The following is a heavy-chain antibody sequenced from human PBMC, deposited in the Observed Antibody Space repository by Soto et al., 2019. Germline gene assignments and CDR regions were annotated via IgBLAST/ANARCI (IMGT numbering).Heavy chain of an antibody. CDR1: GYTFTSYD. D-gene: IGHD3-10*01. CDR3: ARPITMVRGVISYNYYYYGMDV. CDR2: MNPNSGNT. V-gene: IGHV1-8*01. J-gene: IGHJ6*02. Sequence: ASVKVSCKASGYTFTSYDINWVRQATGQGLEWMGWMNPNSGNTGHAQKFQGRVTMTRNTSISTAYMELSSLRSEDTAVYYCARPITMVRGVISYNYYYYGMDVWGQGTTVTVSS.